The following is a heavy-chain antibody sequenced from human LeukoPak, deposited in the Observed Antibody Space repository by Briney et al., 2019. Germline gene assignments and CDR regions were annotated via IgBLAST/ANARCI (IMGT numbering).Heavy chain of an antibody. CDR3: ARVGGGGYHSGSYWYFDY. CDR1: GGSISSYY. D-gene: IGHD1-26*01. J-gene: IGHJ4*02. CDR2: IYYSGST. V-gene: IGHV4-59*01. Sequence: SETLSLTCTVSGGSISSYYWSWIRQPPGKGLEWIGYIYYSGSTNYNPSLKSRVTISVDTSKNQFSLKLSSVTAADTAVYYCARVGGGGYHSGSYWYFDYWGQGTLVTVSS.